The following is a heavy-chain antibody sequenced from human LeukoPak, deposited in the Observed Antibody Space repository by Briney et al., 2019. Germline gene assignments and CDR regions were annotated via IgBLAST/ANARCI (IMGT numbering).Heavy chain of an antibody. CDR2: IWYDGSNK. D-gene: IGHD2-2*01. CDR1: GFTFSSYG. CDR3: ARASSIVVVPAAFPMLGPDY. J-gene: IGHJ4*02. Sequence: PGGSLRLSCAASGFTFSSYGMHWVRQAPGKGLEWVAVIWYDGSNKYYADSVKGRFTISRDNSKNTLYLQMNSLRAEDTAVYYCARASSIVVVPAAFPMLGPDYWGQGTLVTVSS. V-gene: IGHV3-33*08.